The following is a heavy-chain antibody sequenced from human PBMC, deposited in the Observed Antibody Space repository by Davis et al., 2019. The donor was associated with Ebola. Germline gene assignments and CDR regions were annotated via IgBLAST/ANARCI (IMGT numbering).Heavy chain of an antibody. CDR2: ISGSGGST. J-gene: IGHJ4*02. V-gene: IGHV3-21*01. CDR1: GFTFSSYW. CDR3: ASDYSSSWYAGGTTY. Sequence: GESLKISCAASGFTFSSYWMHWVRQAPGKGLEWVSAISGSGGSTYYADSVKGRFTISRDNAKNSLYLQMNSLRAEDTAVYYCASDYSSSWYAGGTTYWGQGILVTVSS. D-gene: IGHD6-13*01.